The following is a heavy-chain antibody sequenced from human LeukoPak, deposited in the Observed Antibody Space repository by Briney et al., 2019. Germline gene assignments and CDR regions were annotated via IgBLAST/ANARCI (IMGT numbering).Heavy chain of an antibody. CDR1: GYTLTELS. D-gene: IGHD4-17*01. V-gene: IGHV1-24*01. CDR3: ATVLKSRDYVVNHPC. Sequence: ASVKVSCKVSGYTLTELSMHWVRQAPGKGLEWMGGFDPEDGETIYAQKFQGRVTMTEDTSTDTAYMELSSLRSEDTAVYYCATVLKSRDYVVNHPCGGNGTLVTASS. J-gene: IGHJ1*01. CDR2: FDPEDGET.